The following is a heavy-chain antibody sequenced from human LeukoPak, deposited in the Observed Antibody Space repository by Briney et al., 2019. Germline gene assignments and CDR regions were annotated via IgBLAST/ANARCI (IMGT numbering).Heavy chain of an antibody. Sequence: SETLSLTVSVSGGSISSSSYYWGWIRQPPGKGLEWIGSIYYSGSTHYNPSLKSRVTISVDTSKNQFSLKVSSVTAADTAVYYCAREKYSPGAVDYWGQGSLVTVSS. CDR2: IYYSGST. D-gene: IGHD6-6*01. CDR1: GGSISSSSYY. CDR3: AREKYSPGAVDY. J-gene: IGHJ4*02. V-gene: IGHV4-39*01.